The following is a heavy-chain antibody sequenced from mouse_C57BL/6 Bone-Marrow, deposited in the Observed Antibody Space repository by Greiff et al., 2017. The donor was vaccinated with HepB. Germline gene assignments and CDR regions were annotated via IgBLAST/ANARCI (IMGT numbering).Heavy chain of an antibody. CDR3: ARSFYYSLFDY. CDR1: GYTFTSYW. Sequence: QVHVKQSGTELVKPGASVKLSCKASGYTFTSYWMHWVKQRPGQGLEWIGNINPSNGGTNYNEKFKSKATLTVDKSSSTAYMQLSSLTSEDSAVYYCARSFYYSLFDYWGQGTTLTVSS. V-gene: IGHV1-53*01. CDR2: INPSNGGT. J-gene: IGHJ2*01. D-gene: IGHD2-12*01.